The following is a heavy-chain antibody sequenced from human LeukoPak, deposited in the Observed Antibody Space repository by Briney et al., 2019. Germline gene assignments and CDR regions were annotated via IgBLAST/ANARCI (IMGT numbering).Heavy chain of an antibody. CDR2: IFHTGTA. J-gene: IGHJ4*02. CDR3: ARQTGSGLFILP. V-gene: IGHV4-38-2*02. Sequence: SETLSLTCTVSGYSINSGYYWGWIRQPPGKGREWIGAIFHTGTADYKPSLKSRVTISLDTSKNQFSLKLTSVTAANTAVYYCARQTGSGLFILPGGQGTLVTVSS. CDR1: GYSINSGYY. D-gene: IGHD3/OR15-3a*01.